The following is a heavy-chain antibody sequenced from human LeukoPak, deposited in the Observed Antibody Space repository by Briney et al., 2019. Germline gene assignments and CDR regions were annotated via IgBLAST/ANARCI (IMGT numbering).Heavy chain of an antibody. D-gene: IGHD3-10*01. CDR3: ARLIGGELLWFGETIDY. CDR1: GFSLSNYW. CDR2: IKLDGSEK. J-gene: IGHJ4*02. V-gene: IGHV3-7*01. Sequence: GGSLRLSCAASGFSLSNYWISWVRQAPGKGLEWVANIKLDGSEKYYMNSVKGRFTISRDNAKNSLYLQMNSLRAEDTAVYYCARLIGGELLWFGETIDYWGQGTLVTVSS.